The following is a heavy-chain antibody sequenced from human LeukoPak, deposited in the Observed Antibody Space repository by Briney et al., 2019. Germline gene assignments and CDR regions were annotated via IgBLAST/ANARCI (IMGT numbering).Heavy chain of an antibody. CDR1: GFTFSSYA. J-gene: IGHJ5*02. D-gene: IGHD2-15*01. V-gene: IGHV3-30*04. Sequence: GGSLRLSCAASGFTFSSYAMHWVRQAPGKGLEWVAVISYDGSNKYYADSVKGRFTISRDNSKNTLYLQMNSLRAEDTAVYYCASPGSYCSGGSCYIDWFDPWGQGTLVTVSS. CDR3: ASPGSYCSGGSCYIDWFDP. CDR2: ISYDGSNK.